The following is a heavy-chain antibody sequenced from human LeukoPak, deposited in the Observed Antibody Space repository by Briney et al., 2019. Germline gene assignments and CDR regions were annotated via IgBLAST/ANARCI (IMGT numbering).Heavy chain of an antibody. J-gene: IGHJ4*02. D-gene: IGHD6-6*01. CDR1: GYTFTVYY. V-gene: IGHV1-2*02. CDR2: INANSGGT. CDR3: ARDLSSSSDLDY. Sequence: SVKVSCKASGYTFTVYYMHWVRQAPGQGLEWMGWINANSGGTNYAQKFQGRVTMTRDTSISTAYMELSSLRADDTAVYYCARDLSSSSDLDYWGQGILVTVSS.